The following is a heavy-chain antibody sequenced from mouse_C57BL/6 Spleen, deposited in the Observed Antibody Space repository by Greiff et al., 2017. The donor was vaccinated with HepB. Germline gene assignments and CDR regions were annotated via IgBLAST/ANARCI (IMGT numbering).Heavy chain of an antibody. CDR3: AGRQLRHGAMDY. V-gene: IGHV1-50*01. D-gene: IGHD3-2*02. Sequence: VQLQQPGAELVKPGASVKLSCKASGYTFTSYWMQWVKQRPGQGLEWIGEIDPSDSYTNYNQKFKGKATLTVDTSSSTAYMQLSSLTSEDSAVYYCAGRQLRHGAMDYWGQGTSVTVSS. CDR2: IDPSDSYT. CDR1: GYTFTSYW. J-gene: IGHJ4*01.